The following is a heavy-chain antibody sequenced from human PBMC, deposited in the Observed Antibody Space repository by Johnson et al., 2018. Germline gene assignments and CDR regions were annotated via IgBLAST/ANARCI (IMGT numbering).Heavy chain of an antibody. J-gene: IGHJ6*03. CDR2: ISGSDGST. CDR1: GFTFSSYW. V-gene: IGHV3-23*01. CDR3: AKRGRGTYYVYMDV. D-gene: IGHD1-7*01. Sequence: VQLQESGGGLVQPGGSLRLSCAASGFTFSSYWMHWVRQAPGKGLEWVSAISGSDGSTYYADSVKGRFTISRDNSKNTLSQQMHSLRAEDTAVYYGAKRGRGTYYVYMDVWGKGTTGAVSS.